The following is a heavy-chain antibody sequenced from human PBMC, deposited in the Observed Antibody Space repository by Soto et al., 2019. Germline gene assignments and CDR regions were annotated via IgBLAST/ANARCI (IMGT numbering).Heavy chain of an antibody. CDR2: INHSGST. CDR1: GGSFSGHY. J-gene: IGHJ4*02. V-gene: IGHV4-34*01. D-gene: IGHD3-3*01. CDR3: ARGKSGYSRAFDY. Sequence: QVQLQQWGAGLLRPSETLSLTCAVYGGSFSGHYWSWIRQPPGKGLEWIGEINHSGSTNYNPSLKSRVTTSVDTSKNQLSLKLSSVTAADTAVYYCARGKSGYSRAFDYWGQGTLVTVSS.